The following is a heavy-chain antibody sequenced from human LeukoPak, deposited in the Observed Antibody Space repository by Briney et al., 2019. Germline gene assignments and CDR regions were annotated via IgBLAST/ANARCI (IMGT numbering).Heavy chain of an antibody. D-gene: IGHD3-22*01. Sequence: SVKVSCKASGGTFNNKGVNWVRQAPGQGLEWMGKIIPIFDTVHYAQKFQGRVTITADESARSVYMELSSLRSEDTAVYFCATFTHYYDSSGPGALDIWGRGTMVTVSS. CDR3: ATFTHYYDSSGPGALDI. CDR1: GGTFNNKG. J-gene: IGHJ3*02. V-gene: IGHV1-69*13. CDR2: IIPIFDTV.